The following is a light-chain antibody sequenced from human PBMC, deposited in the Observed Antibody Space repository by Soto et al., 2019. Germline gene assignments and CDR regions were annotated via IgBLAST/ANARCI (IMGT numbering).Light chain of an antibody. CDR3: QQSYSTPVT. V-gene: IGKV1-39*01. Sequence: DIQMTQSPSSLSAAVGDRVTITCRASQSISSYLNWYQQKPGKAPKLLIYAASSLQSGVPSRFSGSGSGTDFTLTISILQPEDFATYYGQQSYSTPVTFGPGTKVDIK. J-gene: IGKJ3*01. CDR1: QSISSY. CDR2: AAS.